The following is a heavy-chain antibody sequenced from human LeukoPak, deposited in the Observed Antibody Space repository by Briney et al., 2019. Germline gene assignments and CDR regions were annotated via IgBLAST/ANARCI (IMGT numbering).Heavy chain of an antibody. CDR3: ARASGSGWYFDL. CDR1: GGSISGYY. CDR2: IFSTGIT. J-gene: IGHJ2*01. V-gene: IGHV4-59*01. D-gene: IGHD3-10*01. Sequence: PSETLSLTCTVSGGSISGYYWGWIRQTPGKGLEWIGYIFSTGITKFNPSLWNRVTMSVDTSKKQLSMRLISVTAADTAVYYCARASGSGWYFDLWGRGTLVTVSS.